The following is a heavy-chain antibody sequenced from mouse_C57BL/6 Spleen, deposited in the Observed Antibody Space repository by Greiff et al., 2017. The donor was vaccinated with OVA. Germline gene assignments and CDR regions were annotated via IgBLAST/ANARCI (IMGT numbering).Heavy chain of an antibody. Sequence: EVQLQESGPELVKPGASVKMSCKASGYTFTDYNMHWVKQSHGKSLEWIGYINPNNGGTSYNQKFKGKATLTVNKSSSTAYMELRSLTSEDSAVYYCASPYYYGSREFAYWGQGTLVTVSA. V-gene: IGHV1-22*01. D-gene: IGHD1-1*01. CDR1: GYTFTDYN. CDR3: ASPYYYGSREFAY. CDR2: INPNNGGT. J-gene: IGHJ3*01.